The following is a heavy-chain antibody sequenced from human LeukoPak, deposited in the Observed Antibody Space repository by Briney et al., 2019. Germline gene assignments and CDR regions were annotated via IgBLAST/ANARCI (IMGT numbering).Heavy chain of an antibody. V-gene: IGHV1-2*02. D-gene: IGHD3/OR15-3a*01. J-gene: IGHJ6*02. CDR2: INPNSGGT. Sequence: ASVKVSCKASGYTFTGYYMHCVRQAPGQGLEWMGWINPNSGGTTYAQKFQGRVTMTRDTSISTAYMELSRLTSDDTAVYYCARVGMGTGRTLGMDVWGQGTTVTVSS. CDR3: ARVGMGTGRTLGMDV. CDR1: GYTFTGYY.